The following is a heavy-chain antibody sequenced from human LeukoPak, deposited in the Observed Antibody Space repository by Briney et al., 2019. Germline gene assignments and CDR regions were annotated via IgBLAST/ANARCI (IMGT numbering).Heavy chain of an antibody. D-gene: IGHD3-9*01. V-gene: IGHV3-53*01. CDR3: ARDHPYILTGPGFMDV. Sequence: GGSLRLSCAASEFIVSSNYMSWVRQAPGKGLEWVSVIYTGGSTYYADSVTGRFTISRDNSKNTLYLQMNSLRADDMAVYYCARDHPYILTGPGFMDVWGKGTSVTVSA. CDR2: IYTGGST. CDR1: EFIVSSNY. J-gene: IGHJ6*04.